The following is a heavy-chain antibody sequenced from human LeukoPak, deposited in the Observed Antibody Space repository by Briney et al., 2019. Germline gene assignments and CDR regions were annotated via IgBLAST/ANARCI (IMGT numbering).Heavy chain of an antibody. V-gene: IGHV1-2*02. D-gene: IGHD3-22*01. Sequence: GASVKVSCKASGYTFTGYYMHWVRQAPGQGLEWMGWINPNSGGTNYAQKFQGRVTMTRDTSISTAYMELSRLRSDDTAVYYCARSIRPVYYDSSGYSLDYWGQGTLVTVSS. CDR3: ARSIRPVYYDSSGYSLDY. CDR1: GYTFTGYY. CDR2: INPNSGGT. J-gene: IGHJ4*02.